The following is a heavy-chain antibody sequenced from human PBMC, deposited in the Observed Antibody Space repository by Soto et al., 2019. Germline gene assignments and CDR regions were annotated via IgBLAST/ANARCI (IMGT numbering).Heavy chain of an antibody. V-gene: IGHV1-18*04. CDR3: ARLTLSSSWYNDY. J-gene: IGHJ4*02. CDR1: GYNFDIYG. D-gene: IGHD6-13*01. CDR2: ISGSTTHT. Sequence: ASVKVSCKTSGYNFDIYGITCVRQAPGQGLEWLAWISGSTTHTNYAQKVQGRLTLTRDTSTSTAYMEVTSLRSDDTAVYYCARLTLSSSWYNDYWGQGTLVTVSS.